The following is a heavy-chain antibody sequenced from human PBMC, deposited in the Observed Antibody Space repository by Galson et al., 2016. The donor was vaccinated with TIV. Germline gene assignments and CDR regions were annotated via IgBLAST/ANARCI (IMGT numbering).Heavy chain of an antibody. CDR3: AKTQVDIVVAPAATPCYYFDY. CDR2: SSGSGDTI. CDR1: GFTFNTNT. V-gene: IGHV3-23*01. D-gene: IGHD2-2*02. Sequence: SLRLSCAASGFTFNTNTMSWIRQAPGKGLEWVSTSSGSGDTIYYADSGKGRFTISRDNSKGTLYLQMSSLRVDDTAIYYCAKTQVDIVVAPAATPCYYFDYWGQGTLVTVSS. J-gene: IGHJ4*02.